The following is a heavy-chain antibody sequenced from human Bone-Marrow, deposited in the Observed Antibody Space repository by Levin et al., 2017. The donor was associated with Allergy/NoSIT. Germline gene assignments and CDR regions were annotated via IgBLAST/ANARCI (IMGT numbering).Heavy chain of an antibody. CDR2: IGGSGDIT. Sequence: GGSLRLSCTASGFTFYTSAMTWVRQAPGKALGWVSAIGGSGDITSYADSVKGRFTVSRDNSKNMLFLQMDSLRVEDTAFYYCAKGSSGWFQEMDCWGQGILVTVSS. V-gene: IGHV3-23*01. CDR1: GFTFYTSA. D-gene: IGHD6-19*01. CDR3: AKGSSGWFQEMDC. J-gene: IGHJ4*02.